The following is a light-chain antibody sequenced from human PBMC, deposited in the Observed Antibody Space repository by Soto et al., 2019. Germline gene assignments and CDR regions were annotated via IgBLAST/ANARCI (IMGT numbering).Light chain of an antibody. CDR1: QSISSW. CDR2: KAT. CDR3: QQYHSYSLT. Sequence: DIQMTQSPSTLSASVGDRVTITCRASQSISSWLAWNQQKPGKAPKLLIYKATSLEGGVPSRFRGSGSGTDFTLTISSLQPDDFATYYCQQYHSYSLTFGGGTKVDIK. J-gene: IGKJ4*01. V-gene: IGKV1-5*03.